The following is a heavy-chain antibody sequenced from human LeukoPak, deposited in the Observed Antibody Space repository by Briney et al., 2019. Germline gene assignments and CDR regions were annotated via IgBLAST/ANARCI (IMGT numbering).Heavy chain of an antibody. V-gene: IGHV3-30*18. CDR2: ISYDATYK. CDR1: GFTFSSYA. CDR3: AKTYRPRVRGVEYYFDS. J-gene: IGHJ4*02. Sequence: QLGGSLRLSCAASGFTFSSYAMSWVRQAPGKGLAWVAVISYDATYKYYADSVEGRFTISRDNSKNTLFLQMNSLRPEDTAVYYCAKTYRPRVRGVEYYFDSWGQGTLVTVSS. D-gene: IGHD3-10*01.